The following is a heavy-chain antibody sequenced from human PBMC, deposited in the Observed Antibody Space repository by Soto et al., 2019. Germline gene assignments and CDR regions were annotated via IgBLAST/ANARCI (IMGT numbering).Heavy chain of an antibody. CDR2: VLVDTQTA. D-gene: IGHD4-17*01. Sequence: QVQLEQSGAEVKRPGSSVRVSCKVSGDTSRGNPIRWIRQAHGQGLEWMGRVLVDTQTATLARPLYGRVTISADRATRTAYLEVNSLRSEGPSLYYCARGAGARAYGDSHWYVYGWGRGTQVTVSS. J-gene: IGHJ2*01. V-gene: IGHV1-69*08. CDR3: ARGAGARAYGDSHWYVYG. CDR1: GDTSRGNP.